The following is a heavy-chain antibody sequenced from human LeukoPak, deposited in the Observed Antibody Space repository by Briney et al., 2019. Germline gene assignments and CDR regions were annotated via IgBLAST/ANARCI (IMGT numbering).Heavy chain of an antibody. D-gene: IGHD6-13*01. V-gene: IGHV3-7*03. CDR3: AKDREPGIAAAGTVSDY. CDR2: INHNGNVN. J-gene: IGHJ4*02. Sequence: GGSLRLSCAASGFTFSSYWMNWARQAPGEGLEWVASINHNGNVNYYVDSVKGRFTISRDNAKNSLYLQMSNLRAEDTAVYFCAKDREPGIAAAGTVSDYWGQGTLVTVSS. CDR1: GFTFSSYW.